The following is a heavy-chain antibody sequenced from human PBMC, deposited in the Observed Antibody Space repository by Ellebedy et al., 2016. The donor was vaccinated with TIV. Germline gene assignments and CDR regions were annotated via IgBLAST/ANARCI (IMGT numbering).Heavy chain of an antibody. V-gene: IGHV3-72*01. Sequence: GESLKISCAVSGFILSDHDMDWVRQAPGKGLEWVGRTRNKPNNYTTEYAVSVKGRFTNSRDDSKNSLYLQMNSLKIEDTAVYYCTGWRSGDPTWGQGTLVTVSS. D-gene: IGHD4-17*01. CDR1: GFILSDHD. CDR3: TGWRSGDPT. CDR2: TRNKPNNYTT. J-gene: IGHJ5*02.